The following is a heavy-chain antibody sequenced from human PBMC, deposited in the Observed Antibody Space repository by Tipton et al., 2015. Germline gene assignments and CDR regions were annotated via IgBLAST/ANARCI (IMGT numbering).Heavy chain of an antibody. CDR1: GGSFSGYY. CDR2: INHSGST. V-gene: IGHV4-34*01. J-gene: IGHJ4*02. CDR3: ARYVGGLGSSGWYDY. D-gene: IGHD6-19*01. Sequence: TLSLTCAVYGGSFSGYYWSWIRQPPGQGLEWTGEINHSGSTNYKPSLKRRVTISVDTSKNQFSLKLNSATAADTAVYYCARYVGGLGSSGWYDYWGQGTLVVVSS.